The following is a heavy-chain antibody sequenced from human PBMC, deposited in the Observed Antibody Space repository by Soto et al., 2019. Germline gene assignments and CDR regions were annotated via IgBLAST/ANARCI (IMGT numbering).Heavy chain of an antibody. V-gene: IGHV3-30-3*01. D-gene: IGHD3-3*01. J-gene: IGHJ4*02. CDR3: AAEIFGGRDS. CDR1: GFTFSNYA. Sequence: QVQLVESGGGVVQPGRSLRLSCAASGFTFSNYAMRWVRQAPGKGLEWVAIVSYDGSNKYYADSVKGRFTISRDNSKTTLYLQMNTLRAEDTAVYYCAAEIFGGRDSWGQGTLVTVSS. CDR2: VSYDGSNK.